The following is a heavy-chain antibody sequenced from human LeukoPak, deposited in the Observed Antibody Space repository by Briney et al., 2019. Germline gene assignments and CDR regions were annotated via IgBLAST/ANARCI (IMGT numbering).Heavy chain of an antibody. D-gene: IGHD6-19*01. V-gene: IGHV3-30*18. CDR3: AKLTPPFIAVAAIDY. CDR1: GFTFSSYG. Sequence: GGSLRLSCAASGFTFSSYGMHWVRQAPGKGLEWVAVISYDGSNKYYADSVKGRFTISRDNSKNTLYLQMNRLRPEDTAIYSCAKLTPPFIAVAAIDYWGQGTLVTVSS. J-gene: IGHJ4*02. CDR2: ISYDGSNK.